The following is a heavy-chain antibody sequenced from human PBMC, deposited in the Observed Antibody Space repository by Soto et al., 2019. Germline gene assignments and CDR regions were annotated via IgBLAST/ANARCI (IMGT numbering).Heavy chain of an antibody. Sequence: SVKVSCKASRGTFSSYTISWVRQAPGQGLEWMGRIIPILGIANYAQKFQGRVTITADKSTSTAYMELSSLRSEDTAVYYCARVEGIAVAGPDYWGQGTLVTVSS. CDR1: RGTFSSYT. V-gene: IGHV1-69*02. D-gene: IGHD6-19*01. J-gene: IGHJ4*02. CDR2: IIPILGIA. CDR3: ARVEGIAVAGPDY.